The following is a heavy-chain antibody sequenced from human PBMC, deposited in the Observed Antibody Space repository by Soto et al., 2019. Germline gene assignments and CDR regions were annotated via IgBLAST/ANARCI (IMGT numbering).Heavy chain of an antibody. CDR3: ARYNERLGYCYGVRCYPANFRFDS. CDR2: INHGGST. CDR1: GGSLSAYY. Sequence: QVQLQQWGAGLLKPSETLSLTCAVYGGSLSAYYWSWIRQPPGRGLEWIGEINHGGSTNYNPSLTCRGTISQDRAKKQFSLNLSSVTAADTAVYFCARYNERLGYCYGVRCYPANFRFDSWGRGTLVTVSS. V-gene: IGHV4-34*01. J-gene: IGHJ4*02. D-gene: IGHD2-15*01.